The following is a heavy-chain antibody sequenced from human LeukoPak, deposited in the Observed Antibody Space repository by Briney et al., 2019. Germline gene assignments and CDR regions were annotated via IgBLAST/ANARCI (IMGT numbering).Heavy chain of an antibody. CDR3: TRDMQGSRLYLVGSQND. CDR2: ISSSSTYI. CDR1: GFTFSSYS. V-gene: IGHV3-21*01. J-gene: IGHJ4*02. Sequence: PGGSLRLSCAASGFTFSSYSMNWVRQAPGKGLEWVSSISSSSTYIYYADSVKGRFTISRDNAKNSLYLQVNSLRAEDSALYYCTRDMQGSRLYLVGSQNDWGQGTLVTVSS. D-gene: IGHD1-26*01.